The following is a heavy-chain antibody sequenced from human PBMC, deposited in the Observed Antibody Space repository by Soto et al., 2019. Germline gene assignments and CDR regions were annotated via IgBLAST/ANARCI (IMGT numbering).Heavy chain of an antibody. D-gene: IGHD4-17*01. CDR3: ARGPGDYGWPKYYFDY. V-gene: IGHV3-30-3*01. CDR1: GFTFSSYA. CDR2: ISYDGSNK. J-gene: IGHJ4*02. Sequence: GGSLRLSCAASGFTFSSYAMHWVRQAPGKGLEWVAVISYDGSNKYYADSVKGRFTISRDNSKNTLYLQMNSLRAEDTAVYYCARGPGDYGWPKYYFDYWGQGTLVTVSS.